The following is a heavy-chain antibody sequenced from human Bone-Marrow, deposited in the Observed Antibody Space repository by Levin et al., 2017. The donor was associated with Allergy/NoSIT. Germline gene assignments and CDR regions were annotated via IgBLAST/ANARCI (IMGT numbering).Heavy chain of an antibody. CDR1: GFTFTNYY. D-gene: IGHD5-18*01. Sequence: PGGSLRLSCGASGFTFTNYYMSWIRQAPGKGLEWISIITGSGNTIFSADSMKGRCTISRDNAQNSLFLEMTGLRPEDTGVYYCARGGGYTYGDRYYFDYWGQGALVTVSS. J-gene: IGHJ4*02. V-gene: IGHV3-11*01. CDR3: ARGGGYTYGDRYYFDY. CDR2: ITGSGNTI.